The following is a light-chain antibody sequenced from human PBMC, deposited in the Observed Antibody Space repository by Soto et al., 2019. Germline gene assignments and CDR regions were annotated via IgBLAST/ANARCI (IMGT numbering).Light chain of an antibody. CDR2: WAS. J-gene: IGKJ5*01. CDR1: QVVLYSSNNNNY. Sequence: DIVMAQAPDSLAVSLGGSAAINCKCRQVVLYSSNNNNYLGWYQQKPGQAPNLLIYWASTRESGVPARFSGSGSGTEFTLTISSLQAEDVAVYYCKQYYSIPYTFGKGTQLEIK. V-gene: IGKV4-1*01. CDR3: KQYYSIPYT.